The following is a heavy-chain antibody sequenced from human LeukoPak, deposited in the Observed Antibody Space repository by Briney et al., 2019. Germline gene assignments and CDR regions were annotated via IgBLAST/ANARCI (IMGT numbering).Heavy chain of an antibody. J-gene: IGHJ4*02. Sequence: GGSLRLTCAASGFTVSSNYMSWVRQAPGKGLEWVSILYSAGSTYYADSVRGRFTISRDSSKNTVCLQMNSLRVEDTAVYYCASGGMGARKYYSDPFHYWGQGILVTVSS. CDR1: GFTVSSNY. D-gene: IGHD3-16*01. V-gene: IGHV3-53*01. CDR3: ASGGMGARKYYSDPFHY. CDR2: LYSAGST.